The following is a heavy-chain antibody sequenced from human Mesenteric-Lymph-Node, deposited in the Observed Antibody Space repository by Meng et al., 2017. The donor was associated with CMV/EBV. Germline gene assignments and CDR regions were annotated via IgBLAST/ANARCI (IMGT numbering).Heavy chain of an antibody. CDR1: GFTFSDYS. V-gene: IGHV3-21*01. Sequence: GESLKISCAASGFTFSDYSMNWVRQAPGKGLEWVSSISSSSSYIYYADSVKGRFAISRDNAKNSLYLQMNSLRAEDTAVYYCARDRGDYAIYEDYWGQGTLVTVSS. CDR3: ARDRGDYAIYEDY. D-gene: IGHD4-17*01. CDR2: ISSSSSYI. J-gene: IGHJ4*02.